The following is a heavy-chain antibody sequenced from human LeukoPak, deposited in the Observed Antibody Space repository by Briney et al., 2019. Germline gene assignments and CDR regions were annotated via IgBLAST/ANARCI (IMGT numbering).Heavy chain of an antibody. J-gene: IGHJ4*02. Sequence: GGSLRLSCAASGFTFSSYDMHWVRQPPGKGLEWVAFIRYDGSNKHYADSVKGRFTISRDNSKNTLYLQMNSLGAEDTAVYLCANLGMGIDYWGQGTLVTVST. D-gene: IGHD7-27*01. CDR2: IRYDGSNK. CDR3: ANLGMGIDY. CDR1: GFTFSSYD. V-gene: IGHV3-30*02.